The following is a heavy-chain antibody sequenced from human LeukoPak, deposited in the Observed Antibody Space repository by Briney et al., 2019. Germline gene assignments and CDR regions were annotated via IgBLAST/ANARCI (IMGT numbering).Heavy chain of an antibody. CDR2: ISAYSGNT. Sequence: ASVKVSCKASGYTFTSYGISWVRQAPGQGLEWMGWISAYSGNTNYAQKLQGRVTMTTDTSTSTAYMELRSLRSDDTAVYYCARDFHYDILTGYYKYYYYYMDVWGKGTTVTVSS. V-gene: IGHV1-18*01. D-gene: IGHD3-9*01. CDR1: GYTFTSYG. J-gene: IGHJ6*03. CDR3: ARDFHYDILTGYYKYYYYYMDV.